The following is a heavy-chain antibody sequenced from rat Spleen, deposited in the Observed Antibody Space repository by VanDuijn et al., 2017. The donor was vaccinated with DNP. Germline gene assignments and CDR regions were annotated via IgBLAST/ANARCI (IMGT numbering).Heavy chain of an antibody. CDR3: ASGFGWFAY. CDR1: GFTCNKDW. V-gene: IGHV5-31*01. Sequence: EVQLVESGGDPVQPGRSLTLSCVVSGFTCNKDWMTWVRKVPGTGLGGIASSTTGGDITYYPDSVKGGFTISRDHATNTLYRRLNSLRSEDTAIYYCASGFGWFAYWGQGTLFTVSS. CDR2: STTGGDIT. J-gene: IGHJ3*01. D-gene: IGHD4-1*01.